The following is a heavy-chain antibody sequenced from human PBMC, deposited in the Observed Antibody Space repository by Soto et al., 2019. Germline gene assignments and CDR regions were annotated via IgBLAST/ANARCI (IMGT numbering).Heavy chain of an antibody. V-gene: IGHV3-30*18. J-gene: IGHJ4*02. CDR2: ISYDGSNK. CDR1: GFTFSSYG. Sequence: GGSLSLSCAASGFTFSSYGMHWVRQAPGKGLEWVAVISYDGSNKYYADSVKGRFTISRDNSKNTLYLQMNSLRAEDTAVYYCAKDEDSSGWYNERGFGYWGQGTLVPVSS. D-gene: IGHD6-19*01. CDR3: AKDEDSSGWYNERGFGY.